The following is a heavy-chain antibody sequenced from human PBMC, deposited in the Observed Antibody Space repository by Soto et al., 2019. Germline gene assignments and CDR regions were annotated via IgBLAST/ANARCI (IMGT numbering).Heavy chain of an antibody. Sequence: QVQLVQSGAEVKKPGASVKVSCKASGYTFTSYDINWVRQATGQGLEWMGWMNPNSGNTGYAQKFQGRVTMTRNTAISTAYMELSSLRSEDTAVYYCARGQNAYVYYYYYMDVWGKGTTVTVSS. J-gene: IGHJ6*03. CDR2: MNPNSGNT. CDR1: GYTFTSYD. CDR3: ARGQNAYVYYYYYMDV. D-gene: IGHD3-10*02. V-gene: IGHV1-8*01.